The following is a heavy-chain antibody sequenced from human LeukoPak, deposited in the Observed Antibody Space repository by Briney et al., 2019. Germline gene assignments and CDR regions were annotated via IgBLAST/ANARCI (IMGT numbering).Heavy chain of an antibody. Sequence: GGALRLSCAASGFTFSSYGMHWVRQAPGKGLEWVAVIWSDGSSKHYADSVKGRFTISRDNSKNTLYLQMSSLRAEDTALYYCARDVVGPNRWVYGMDVWGQGTTVTVSS. D-gene: IGHD3/OR15-3a*01. V-gene: IGHV3-33*01. CDR1: GFTFSSYG. CDR2: IWSDGSSK. J-gene: IGHJ6*02. CDR3: ARDVVGPNRWVYGMDV.